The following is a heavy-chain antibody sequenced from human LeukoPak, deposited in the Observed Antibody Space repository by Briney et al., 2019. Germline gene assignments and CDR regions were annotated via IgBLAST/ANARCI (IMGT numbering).Heavy chain of an antibody. Sequence: GGSLRLSCAASGFTFSSYSMNWVRQAPGKGLEWVSSISSSSSYIYYADSVKGRFTISRDNAKNSLYLQMNSLRAEDTAVYYCASIAARAHYYYMDVWGKGTTVTVSS. D-gene: IGHD6-6*01. CDR3: ASIAARAHYYYMDV. CDR2: ISSSSSYI. J-gene: IGHJ6*03. CDR1: GFTFSSYS. V-gene: IGHV3-21*01.